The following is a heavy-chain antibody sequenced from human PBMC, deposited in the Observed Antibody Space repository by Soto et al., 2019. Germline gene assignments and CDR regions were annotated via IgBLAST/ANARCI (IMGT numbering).Heavy chain of an antibody. CDR1: GGSISSGGYY. CDR2: IYYGGST. V-gene: IGHV4-31*03. D-gene: IGHD3-22*01. Sequence: LSLTCTVSGGSISSGGYYWSWIRQHPGKGLEWIGYIYYGGSTYYNPSLKSRATISGDTSKNQFSLKLSSVTAADTAVYYCASGGYYYENSGQNAYDYWGQGILVTVSS. CDR3: ASGGYYYENSGQNAYDY. J-gene: IGHJ4*01.